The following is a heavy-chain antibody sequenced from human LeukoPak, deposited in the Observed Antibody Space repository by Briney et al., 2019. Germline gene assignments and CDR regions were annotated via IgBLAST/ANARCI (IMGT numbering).Heavy chain of an antibody. D-gene: IGHD6-19*01. Sequence: ASVKVSCKASGYTFTSYYMHWVRQAPGQGLEWMGVINPSGGSTIYAQKFLGRVTMTRDTSTSTVYMELSSLRSEDTALYYCARAPGTGWYTPDYWGLGTLVTVSS. V-gene: IGHV1-46*01. CDR1: GYTFTSYY. J-gene: IGHJ4*02. CDR3: ARAPGTGWYTPDY. CDR2: INPSGGST.